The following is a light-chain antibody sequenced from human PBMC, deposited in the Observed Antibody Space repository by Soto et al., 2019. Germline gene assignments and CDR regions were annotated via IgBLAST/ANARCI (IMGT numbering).Light chain of an antibody. CDR2: DAS. V-gene: IGKV1-5*01. CDR3: QQYNSYPWT. Sequence: DIHLTQSPSFLSASVGDRVTITCRASQSVSNWLAWYQQKPGKAPKLLIYDASSLESGVPSRFSGSGSGTEFTLTISSLQPDDFATYYCQQYNSYPWTFGQGTKVDIK. CDR1: QSVSNW. J-gene: IGKJ1*01.